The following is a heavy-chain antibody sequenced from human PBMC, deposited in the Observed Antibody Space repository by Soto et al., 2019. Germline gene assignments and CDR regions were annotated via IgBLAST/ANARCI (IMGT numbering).Heavy chain of an antibody. CDR2: VWNDGSNK. J-gene: IGHJ4*02. D-gene: IGHD3-22*01. CDR1: GITFSNYG. V-gene: IGHV3-33*01. CDR3: ARDYRDYYDSSGYPWAHLDY. Sequence: GGSLRLSCTPSGITFSNYGMHWVRQAPGKGLEWVAVVWNDGSNKFYAESVRGRFTISRDNSKNTLYLQMNSLTADDTAVYYCARDYRDYYDSSGYPWAHLDYWGQGSLVTVSS.